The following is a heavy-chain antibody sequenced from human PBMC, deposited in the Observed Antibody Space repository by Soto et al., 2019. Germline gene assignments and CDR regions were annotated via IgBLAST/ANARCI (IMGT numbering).Heavy chain of an antibody. CDR3: WIRGFDD. Sequence: QVQLVQSGAEVKKPGSSVKVSCKASGGTFSSYAIRWGRQAPGQGLEWMGGSIPICDTANYAQKFQGRVSINADKSTSTAYIELSSPRSDDTAVYDWWIRGFDDWGQGTLVTVSS. CDR1: GGTFSSYA. CDR2: SIPICDTA. D-gene: IGHD5-12*01. V-gene: IGHV1-69*06. J-gene: IGHJ4*02.